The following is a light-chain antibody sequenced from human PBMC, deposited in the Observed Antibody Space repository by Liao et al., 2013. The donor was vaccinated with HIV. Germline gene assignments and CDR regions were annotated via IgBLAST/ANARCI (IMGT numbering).Light chain of an antibody. Sequence: SYELTQPPSVSVSPGQTANVTCSGDKLGDRFVFWYQQKPGQPPVLVIYEDTKRPSGIPERFSGSKFGNSAILTISGTQPMDEADFYCQAWDGTTVVFGGGTKLTVL. CDR1: KLGDRF. CDR2: EDT. J-gene: IGLJ3*02. V-gene: IGLV3-1*01. CDR3: QAWDGTTVV.